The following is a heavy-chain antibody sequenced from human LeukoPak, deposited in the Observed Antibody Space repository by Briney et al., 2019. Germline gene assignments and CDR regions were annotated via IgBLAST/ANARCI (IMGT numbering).Heavy chain of an antibody. J-gene: IGHJ6*02. V-gene: IGHV3-23*01. CDR3: AKGYCSGGSCYLAPMDV. CDR1: GLTFSSYA. Sequence: GGALRLSCAASGLTFSSYAMSWVRQAPGKGLEWVSAISGSGGSTYYADSVKGRFTISRDNSKNPLYLQMNSLRAEDTAVYYCAKGYCSGGSCYLAPMDVWGQGTTVTVSS. D-gene: IGHD2-15*01. CDR2: ISGSGGST.